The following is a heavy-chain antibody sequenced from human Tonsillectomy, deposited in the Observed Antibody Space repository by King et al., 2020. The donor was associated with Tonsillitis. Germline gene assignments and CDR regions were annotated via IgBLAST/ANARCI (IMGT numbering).Heavy chain of an antibody. V-gene: IGHV4-34*01. Sequence: VQLQQWGAGLLKPSETLSLTCAVYGGSFSGYYWSWIRQPPGKGLEWIGEINHSGSTNYNPSLKSRVTVSVDTSKNQFSLTLSSVTAADTAVYYCARASGPMARRVYSSSRKGDYFDYWGQGTLVTVSS. CDR1: GGSFSGYY. CDR3: ARASGPMARRVYSSSRKGDYFDY. D-gene: IGHD6-13*01. CDR2: INHSGST. J-gene: IGHJ4*02.